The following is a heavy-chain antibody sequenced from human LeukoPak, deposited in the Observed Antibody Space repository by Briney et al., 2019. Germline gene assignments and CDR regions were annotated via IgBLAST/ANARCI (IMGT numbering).Heavy chain of an antibody. D-gene: IGHD5-18*01. J-gene: IGHJ6*02. CDR1: GFTFSSFG. CDR2: IWYDASNK. CDR3: ARDGAWIQLWLPIYYYYGTDV. V-gene: IGHV3-33*01. Sequence: PGGSLRLSCAASGFTFSSFGMHWVRQAPGKGLEWVAVIWYDASNKYYADSVKGRFTISRDNSKNTLYLQMNSLRAEDTAVYYCARDGAWIQLWLPIYYYYGTDVWGQGPTVTVSS.